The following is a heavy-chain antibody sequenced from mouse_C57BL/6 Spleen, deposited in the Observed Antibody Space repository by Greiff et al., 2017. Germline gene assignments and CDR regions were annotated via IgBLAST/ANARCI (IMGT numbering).Heavy chain of an antibody. CDR1: GYTFTDYY. Sequence: VQLQQSGPELVKPGASVKISCKASGYTFTDYYMNWVKQSHGKSLEWIGDINPNNGGTSYNQKFKGKATLTVDKSSSTAYMELRSLTSEDSAVYYCARPHYDYDWFAYWGQGTLVTVSA. D-gene: IGHD2-4*01. CDR3: ARPHYDYDWFAY. V-gene: IGHV1-26*01. J-gene: IGHJ3*01. CDR2: INPNNGGT.